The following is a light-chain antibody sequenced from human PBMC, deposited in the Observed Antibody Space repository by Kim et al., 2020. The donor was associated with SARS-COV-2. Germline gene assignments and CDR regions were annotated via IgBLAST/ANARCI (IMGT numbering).Light chain of an antibody. CDR2: DVS. CDR3: ASFTTSNTYV. CDR1: SGDIGVFNY. J-gene: IGLJ1*01. V-gene: IGLV2-14*03. Sequence: GQSVTLSRAGTSGDIGVFNYVSWYQQHPGKAPILIIFDVSRRPSGVSNHFSGSKSGNTASLTISGLQAEDEADYFCASFTTSNTYVFGTGTKVTVL.